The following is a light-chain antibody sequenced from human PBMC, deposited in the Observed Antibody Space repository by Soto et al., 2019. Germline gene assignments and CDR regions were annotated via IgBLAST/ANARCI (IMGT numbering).Light chain of an antibody. Sequence: VLSQSPGRVSLSPGESATLSCRASQSVPSTYFAWYHQKPGQPPRLLISGTSNRATGIPDRFSGSGSGTDFTLTISRLEPEDFAVYFCQQFGNSPWTFGQGTKVEI. CDR2: GTS. J-gene: IGKJ1*01. V-gene: IGKV3-20*01. CDR1: QSVPSTY. CDR3: QQFGNSPWT.